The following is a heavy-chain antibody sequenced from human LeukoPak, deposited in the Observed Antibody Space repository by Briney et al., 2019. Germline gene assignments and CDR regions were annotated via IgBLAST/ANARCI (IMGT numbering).Heavy chain of an antibody. CDR1: GFTFSSYW. J-gene: IGHJ4*02. Sequence: GGSLRLSCAASGFTFSSYWMSWVRQAPGKGLEWVANIKQDGSEKYYVDSVKGRFTISRDNAKNSLCLQMNSLRAEDTAVYYCARGSIAVAEDYWGQGTLVTVSS. V-gene: IGHV3-7*01. CDR3: ARGSIAVAEDY. D-gene: IGHD6-19*01. CDR2: IKQDGSEK.